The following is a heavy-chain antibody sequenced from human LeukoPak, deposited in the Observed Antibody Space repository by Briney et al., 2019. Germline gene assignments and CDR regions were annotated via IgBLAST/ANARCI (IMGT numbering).Heavy chain of an antibody. V-gene: IGHV3-53*04. CDR1: GFTFSSYA. CDR2: IYSGGST. J-gene: IGHJ4*02. D-gene: IGHD6-19*01. Sequence: PGGSLRLSCAASGFTFSSYAMSWVRQAPGKGLEWVSVIYSGGSTYYADSVKGRFTISRHNSKNTLYLQMNSLRAEDTAVYYCARETAVAGFNWGQGTLVTVSS. CDR3: ARETAVAGFN.